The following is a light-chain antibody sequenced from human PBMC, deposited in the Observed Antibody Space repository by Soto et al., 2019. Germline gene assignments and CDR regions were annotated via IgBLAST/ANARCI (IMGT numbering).Light chain of an antibody. J-gene: IGKJ4*01. Sequence: DIQMTQSPSSLSASAGDRVTITCQASQDISNHINWYQQKAGKAPKLLINDASNLETGVPSRFSGSGSGTDFTLSISSLQSEDFAVYYCQQYNNWPPLTFGGGTKVELK. CDR3: QQYNNWPPLT. CDR2: DAS. V-gene: IGKV1-33*01. CDR1: QDISNH.